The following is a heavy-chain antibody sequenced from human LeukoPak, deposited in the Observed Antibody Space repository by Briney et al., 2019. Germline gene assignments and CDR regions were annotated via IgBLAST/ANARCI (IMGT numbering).Heavy chain of an antibody. V-gene: IGHV3-11*06. Sequence: GGSLRLSCAASGFIFSDFYMSWIRQAPGKGLEWISYISDGGDHTNYADSVKGRFSISRDDAKNSLFLQMNSLRAGDTAVYYCARRHDYLDYWGQGTLVTVSS. CDR2: ISDGGDHT. CDR1: GFIFSDFY. CDR3: ARRHDYLDY. J-gene: IGHJ4*02.